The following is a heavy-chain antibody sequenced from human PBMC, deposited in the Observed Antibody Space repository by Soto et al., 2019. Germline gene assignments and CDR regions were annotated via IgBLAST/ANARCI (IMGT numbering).Heavy chain of an antibody. Sequence: SETLSLTCTVSGGSISSSSYYWGWIRQPPGKGLEWIGSIYYSGSTYYNPSLKSRVTISVNTSKNRFSLRLSSVTAADTAVYYCARHFGLLDGYNEGLDFDYWGQGTLVTVSS. CDR3: ARHFGLLDGYNEGLDFDY. D-gene: IGHD3-3*01. CDR2: IYYSGST. V-gene: IGHV4-39*01. CDR1: GGSISSSSYY. J-gene: IGHJ4*02.